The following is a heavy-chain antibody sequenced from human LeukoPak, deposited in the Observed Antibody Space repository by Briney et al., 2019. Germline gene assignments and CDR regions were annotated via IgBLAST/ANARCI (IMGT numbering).Heavy chain of an antibody. CDR1: GGSFSSYY. CDR3: ARHALYYDFWSGPYLDAFDI. D-gene: IGHD3-3*01. V-gene: IGHV4-39*01. Sequence: PSETLSLTCAVYGGSFSSYYWGWIRQPPGKGLEWIGRIYYSGSTYYNPSLKSRVTISVDTSKNQFSLKLSSVTAADTAVYYCARHALYYDFWSGPYLDAFDIWGQGTMVTVSS. J-gene: IGHJ3*02. CDR2: IYYSGST.